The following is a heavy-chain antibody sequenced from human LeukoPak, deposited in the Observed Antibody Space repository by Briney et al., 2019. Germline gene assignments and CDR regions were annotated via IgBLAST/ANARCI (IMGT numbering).Heavy chain of an antibody. CDR2: IXQXGXXX. V-gene: IGHV3-7*01. J-gene: IGHJ4*02. Sequence: PGGSLRLSCAXXGXXXXXXXXXXXXXXXXXXLXXXXXIXQXGXXXYXVDSVXGXFTISRDNAKNSLYLQMNSLRDXDTAVYYCARDFRSLYYFDYWGQGTLVTVSS. D-gene: IGHD1-26*01. CDR3: ARDFRSLYYFDY. CDR1: GXXXXXXX.